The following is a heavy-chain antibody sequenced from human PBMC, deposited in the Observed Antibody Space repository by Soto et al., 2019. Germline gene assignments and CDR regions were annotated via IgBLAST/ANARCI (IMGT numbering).Heavy chain of an antibody. D-gene: IGHD3-22*01. J-gene: IGHJ4*02. Sequence: SGPTLVNPTQTLTLTCTYSGFALSTSGMCVSWIRQPPGKALEWLAIIDRDDDKFFNTYLKTRLTISKDTSKNLVVLTMTNMDPADTATYFCARGRRGDYYFDSRDFDYWGQGTLVTVSS. CDR2: IDRDDDK. CDR1: GFALSTSGMC. CDR3: ARGRRGDYYFDSRDFDY. V-gene: IGHV2-70*01.